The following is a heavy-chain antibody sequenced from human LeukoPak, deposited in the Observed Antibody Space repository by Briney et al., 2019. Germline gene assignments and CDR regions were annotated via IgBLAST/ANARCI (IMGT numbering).Heavy chain of an antibody. V-gene: IGHV4-59*06. CDR1: GGSISSYY. J-gene: IGHJ4*02. D-gene: IGHD3-3*01. CDR2: IYYSGST. CDR3: ARAPYDFWSGSPIYFDY. Sequence: SETLSLTCTVSGGSISSYYWSWIRQPPGKGLEWIGYIYYSGSTYYNPSLKSRVTISVDTSKNQFSLKLSSVTAADTAVYYCARAPYDFWSGSPIYFDYWGRGTLVTVSS.